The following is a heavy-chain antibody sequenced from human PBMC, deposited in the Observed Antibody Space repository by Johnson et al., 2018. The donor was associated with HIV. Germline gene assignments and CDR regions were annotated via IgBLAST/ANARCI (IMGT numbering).Heavy chain of an antibody. J-gene: IGHJ3*02. V-gene: IGHV3-30*03. CDR3: ARGDRSTYYRRGAFDI. CDR1: GFTFSNFG. CDR2: ISYDGSNK. D-gene: IGHD1-26*01. Sequence: QEKLVESGGGVVQPGRSLRLSCAASGFTFSNFGIHWVRQAPGKGPEWVAVISYDGSNKYYADSVKGRFTISRDNSKNTLYLQMNSLRAEDTAAYSCARGDRSTYYRRGAFDIWGQGTMVTVSS.